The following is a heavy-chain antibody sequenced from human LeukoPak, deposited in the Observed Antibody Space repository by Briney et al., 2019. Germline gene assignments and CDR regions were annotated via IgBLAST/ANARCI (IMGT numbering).Heavy chain of an antibody. Sequence: QPGRSLRLFCAASGFTFSSYGMHWVRQAPGKGLEWVAVIWYDGSNKYYADSVKGRFTISRDNSKNTLYLQMNSLRAEDTAVYYCARDNPQLPAIDYWGQGTLVTVSS. J-gene: IGHJ4*02. CDR3: ARDNPQLPAIDY. V-gene: IGHV3-33*01. CDR2: IWYDGSNK. CDR1: GFTFSSYG. D-gene: IGHD2-2*01.